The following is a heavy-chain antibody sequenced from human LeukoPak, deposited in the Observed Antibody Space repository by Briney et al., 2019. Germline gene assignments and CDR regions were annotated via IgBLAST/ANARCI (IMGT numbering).Heavy chain of an antibody. J-gene: IGHJ5*02. D-gene: IGHD3-3*01. V-gene: IGHV1-2*02. CDR2: INPNSGGP. CDR1: GYTFTGYY. Sequence: ASVKVSCKASGYTFTGYYMHWVRQAPGQGLEWMGWINPNSGGPNYAQKFQGRVTMTRDTSISTAYMELSRLRSDDTAVYYCARTDGHDFWSGYYLGPGNWFDPWGQGTLVTVSS. CDR3: ARTDGHDFWSGYYLGPGNWFDP.